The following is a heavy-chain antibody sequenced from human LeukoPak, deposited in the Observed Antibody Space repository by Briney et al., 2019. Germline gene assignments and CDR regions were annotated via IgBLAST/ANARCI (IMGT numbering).Heavy chain of an antibody. V-gene: IGHV3-23*01. J-gene: IGHJ4*02. Sequence: GGSLRLSCVASGFTFSSYAMNWVRQAPGKGLEWVSAISGSGGSTYYADSVKGRFTVSRDSSKNTLYLQMNSLRAEDAAVYSCAKGAGGIGSGTYYDYWGQGTLVTVSS. CDR2: ISGSGGST. CDR1: GFTFSSYA. D-gene: IGHD3-10*01. CDR3: AKGAGGIGSGTYYDY.